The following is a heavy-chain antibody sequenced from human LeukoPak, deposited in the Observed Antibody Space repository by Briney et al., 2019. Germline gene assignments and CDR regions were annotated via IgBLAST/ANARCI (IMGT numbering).Heavy chain of an antibody. CDR3: ARGADGYSYGPYYFDY. D-gene: IGHD5-18*01. J-gene: IGHJ4*02. Sequence: SETLSLTCAVYGGSFSGYYWSWIRQPPGKGLEWIGEINHSGSTNYNPSLKSRVTISVGTSKNQFSLKLSSVTAADTAVYYCARGADGYSYGPYYFDYWGQGTLVTVSS. CDR2: INHSGST. V-gene: IGHV4-34*01. CDR1: GGSFSGYY.